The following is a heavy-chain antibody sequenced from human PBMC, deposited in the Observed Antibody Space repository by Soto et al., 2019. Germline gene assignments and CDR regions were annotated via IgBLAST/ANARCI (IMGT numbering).Heavy chain of an antibody. V-gene: IGHV1-18*01. CDR3: ARVLRYFDWLLITPGENYGMDV. D-gene: IGHD3-9*01. Sequence: GASVKVSCKASGYTFTSYGISWVRQAPGQGLEWMGRISAHNGNTNYAQKLQGRVTMTTDTSTSTAYMELRSLRSDDTAVYYCARVLRYFDWLLITPGENYGMDVWGQGTTVTVSS. CDR2: ISAHNGNT. J-gene: IGHJ6*02. CDR1: GYTFTSYG.